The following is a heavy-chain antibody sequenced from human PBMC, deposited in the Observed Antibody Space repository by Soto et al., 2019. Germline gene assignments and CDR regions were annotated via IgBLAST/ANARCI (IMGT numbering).Heavy chain of an antibody. J-gene: IGHJ4*02. V-gene: IGHV3-66*01. CDR1: GFTVSSNY. D-gene: IGHD1-7*01. CDR2: IYSGGST. CDR3: ARDRPYNWNYAGPSDY. Sequence: EVQLVESGGGLVQPGGSLRLSCAASGFTVSSNYMSWVRQAPGKGLEWVSVIYSGGSTYYADSVKGRFTISRDNSKNTLYLQMDSLRAEDTAVYYCARDRPYNWNYAGPSDYWGQGTLVTVSS.